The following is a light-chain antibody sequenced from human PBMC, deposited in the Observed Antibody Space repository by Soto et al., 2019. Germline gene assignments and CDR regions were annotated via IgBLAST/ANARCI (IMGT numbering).Light chain of an antibody. CDR2: EVN. CDR1: SSDVGGYIY. J-gene: IGLJ1*01. CDR3: SSYAGSNYV. Sequence: QSVLTQPPSASGSHGQSVTLSCTGTSSDVGGYIYVSWYQQHPGKVPKLMIYEVNKRPSGVPDRFSGSRSGNTASLTVSGLQTEDEADYYCSSYAGSNYVFGTGTKVTVL. V-gene: IGLV2-8*01.